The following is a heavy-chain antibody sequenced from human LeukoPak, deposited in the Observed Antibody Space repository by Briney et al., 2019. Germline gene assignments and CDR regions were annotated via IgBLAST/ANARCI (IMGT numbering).Heavy chain of an antibody. Sequence: SETLSLTCTASGGSISSYYWSWIRQPPGQGLEWIGNINHSGNTKYNPSRKSRVTMSLDTSKNPFSLKLTSVTAADTAVYYCARVRGYGLGSYVDPWGQGTLVTVSS. D-gene: IGHD3-10*01. J-gene: IGHJ5*02. CDR1: GGSISSYY. CDR3: ARVRGYGLGSYVDP. V-gene: IGHV4-59*01. CDR2: INHSGNT.